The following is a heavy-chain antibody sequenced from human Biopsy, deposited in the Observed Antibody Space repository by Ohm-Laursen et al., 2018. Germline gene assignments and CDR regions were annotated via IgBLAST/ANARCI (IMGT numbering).Heavy chain of an antibody. V-gene: IGHV4-4*07. CDR1: GGSISNYY. Sequence: SETLSLTCTVSGGSISNYYWSWIRQPAGKGLEWIGRIYSSGSTNYNPSLKSRVTMSVDTSKNQFSLILSSMTAADTAVYYCVREPRIAAVAYFDPWGQGTLVTVSS. D-gene: IGHD6-13*01. CDR3: VREPRIAAVAYFDP. CDR2: IYSSGST. J-gene: IGHJ5*02.